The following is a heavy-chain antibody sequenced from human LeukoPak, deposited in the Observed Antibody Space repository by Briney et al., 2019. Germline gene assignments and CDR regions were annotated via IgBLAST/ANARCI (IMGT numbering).Heavy chain of an antibody. V-gene: IGHV3-15*01. CDR1: GFTISSAW. J-gene: IGHJ4*02. Sequence: GGSLRLSCAASGFTISSAWMTGVRQAPGKGLEWVGRIKSKTDGGTTDYAAPVKGRFIISRDDSKNTLYLQMNSLKTEDTAVYCCLSSWANWGQGTLVTVSS. CDR3: LSSWAN. D-gene: IGHD1-26*01. CDR2: IKSKTDGGTT.